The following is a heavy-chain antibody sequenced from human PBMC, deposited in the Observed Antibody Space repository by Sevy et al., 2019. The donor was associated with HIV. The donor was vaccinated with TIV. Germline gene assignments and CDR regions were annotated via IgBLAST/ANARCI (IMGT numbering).Heavy chain of an antibody. CDR1: GYTFTSYG. V-gene: IGHV1-18*01. CDR3: ARVWAAAGTPPNYYYYYGMDV. Sequence: ASVKVSCKASGYTFTSYGISWVRQAPGQGLEWMGWISAYNGNTNYAQKLQGRVTMTTDTSTSTAYMELRSLRSDDTAVYYCARVWAAAGTPPNYYYYYGMDVWGQGTTVTVSS. J-gene: IGHJ6*02. D-gene: IGHD6-13*01. CDR2: ISAYNGNT.